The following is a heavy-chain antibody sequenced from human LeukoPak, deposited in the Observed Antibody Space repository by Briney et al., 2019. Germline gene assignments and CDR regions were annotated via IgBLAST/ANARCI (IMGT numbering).Heavy chain of an antibody. CDR3: AKLDYDYVWRGRDF. Sequence: GGSLRLSCAASGFTFSSYGMHWVRQAPGKGLEWVAVISPDVSNKYYADSVKGRFSISRDNSKKMLYLQMDSLRAEDTGVYYCAKLDYDYVWRGRDFWGQGTLVTVSS. J-gene: IGHJ4*02. CDR1: GFTFSSYG. D-gene: IGHD3-16*01. V-gene: IGHV3-30*18. CDR2: ISPDVSNK.